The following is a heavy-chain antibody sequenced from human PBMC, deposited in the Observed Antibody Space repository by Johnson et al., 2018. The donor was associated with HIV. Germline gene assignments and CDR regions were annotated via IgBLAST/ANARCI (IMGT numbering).Heavy chain of an antibody. V-gene: IGHV3-11*04. D-gene: IGHD4-23*01. J-gene: IGHJ3*02. Sequence: QVQLVESGGGLVKPGGSLRLSCAASGFTFSNYYMSWIRQAPGKGLEWVSDISSSGSSIYYADSVRGRVTISRDNSKNTLYLQMNSLRAEDTAVYYCARSSTVVTPHDIWGQGTMVTVSS. CDR3: ARSSTVVTPHDI. CDR1: GFTFSNYY. CDR2: ISSSGSSI.